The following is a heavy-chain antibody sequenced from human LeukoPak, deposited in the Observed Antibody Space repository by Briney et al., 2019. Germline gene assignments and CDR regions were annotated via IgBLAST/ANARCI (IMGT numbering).Heavy chain of an antibody. Sequence: GGSLRLFCAASGFTVSSNYMSWVRQAPGKGLEWVSVIYSGGSTYYADSVKGRFTISRDNSKNTLYLQMNSLRAEDTAVYYCARGVVPAAMNAFDIWGQGTMVTVSS. D-gene: IGHD2-2*01. V-gene: IGHV3-66*01. CDR3: ARGVVPAAMNAFDI. J-gene: IGHJ3*02. CDR2: IYSGGST. CDR1: GFTVSSNY.